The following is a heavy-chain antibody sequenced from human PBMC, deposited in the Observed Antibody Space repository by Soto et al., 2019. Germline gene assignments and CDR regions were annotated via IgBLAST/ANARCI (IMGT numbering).Heavy chain of an antibody. CDR2: ISGSGGST. D-gene: IGHD5-12*01. CDR1: GFTFSSYA. V-gene: IGHV3-23*01. J-gene: IGHJ6*02. CDR3: AKCKWLRVLGGMDV. Sequence: GGSLRLSCAASGFTFSSYAMSWVRQAPGKGLEWVSAISGSGGSTYYADSVKGRFTISRDNSENTLYLRMNSLRAEDTAVYYCAKCKWLRVLGGMDVWGQGTTVTVSS.